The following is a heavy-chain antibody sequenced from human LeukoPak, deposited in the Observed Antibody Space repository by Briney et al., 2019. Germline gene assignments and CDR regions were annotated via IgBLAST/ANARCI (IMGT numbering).Heavy chain of an antibody. CDR1: GGSFSGYY. J-gene: IGHJ4*02. Sequence: SETLSLTCAVYGGSFSGYYWSWIRQPPGKGLEWIGEINHSGSTNYNPSLKSRVTISVDTSKNQFSLKLSSVTAADTAVYYCARDPRGYYYDSRGYSFDYWGQGTLVTVSS. CDR2: INHSGST. CDR3: ARDPRGYYYDSRGYSFDY. D-gene: IGHD3-22*01. V-gene: IGHV4-34*01.